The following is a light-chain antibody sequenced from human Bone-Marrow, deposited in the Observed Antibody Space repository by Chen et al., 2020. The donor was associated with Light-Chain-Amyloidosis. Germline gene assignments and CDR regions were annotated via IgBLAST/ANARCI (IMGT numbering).Light chain of an antibody. CDR3: QVLDRSSDRPV. V-gene: IGLV3-21*02. Sequence: SYVLTQPSSVSVAPGQTATIACGGNNIGSTSVHWYQQTPGQAPLLVVYDDSDRPSGIPVRLSGSNSGNTATLTISRVEAGDEADYYCQVLDRSSDRPVFGGGTKLTVL. J-gene: IGLJ3*02. CDR2: DDS. CDR1: NIGSTS.